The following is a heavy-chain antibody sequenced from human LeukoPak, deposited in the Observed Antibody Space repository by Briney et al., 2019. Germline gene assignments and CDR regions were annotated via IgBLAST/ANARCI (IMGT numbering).Heavy chain of an antibody. CDR1: GYTFTSYD. CDR3: ARFDQVSETAGGY. CDR2: INPRSGGT. V-gene: IGHV1-2*02. J-gene: IGHJ4*02. Sequence: PRASVKVSCKASGYTFTSYDINWVRQATGQGLEWMGWINPRSGGTNYAQKFQGRVTMTRDTSISAAYMDLSRLISDDTAVYYCARFDQVSETAGGYWGQGTLVTVSS. D-gene: IGHD5/OR15-5a*01.